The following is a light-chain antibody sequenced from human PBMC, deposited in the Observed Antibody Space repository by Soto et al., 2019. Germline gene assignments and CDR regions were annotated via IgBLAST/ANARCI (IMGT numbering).Light chain of an antibody. Sequence: QTVVTQPPSVSGAPGQRVTISCTGSSSNIGAGYEVHRYQQLPGTAPKLLIYGNIYRPSGVPDRFSGSKSGTSVSLAITGLQAEDEADYHCQSYDSSLSGVVFGGGTKLTVL. J-gene: IGLJ3*02. CDR2: GNI. CDR1: SSNIGAGYE. V-gene: IGLV1-40*01. CDR3: QSYDSSLSGVV.